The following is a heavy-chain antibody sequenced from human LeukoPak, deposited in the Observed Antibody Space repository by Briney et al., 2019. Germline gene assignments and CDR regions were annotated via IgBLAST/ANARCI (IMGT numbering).Heavy chain of an antibody. CDR1: GGSISSGDYY. CDR3: ARGLDETETYYYDSSGYDGYDY. J-gene: IGHJ4*02. D-gene: IGHD3-22*01. V-gene: IGHV4-30-4*01. CDR2: IYYSGST. Sequence: PSETLSLTCTVSGGSISSGDYYWSWIRQPPGKGLEWIGYIYYSGSTYYNPSLKSRVTISVDTSKNQFSLKLSSVTAADTAVYYCARGLDETETYYYDSSGYDGYDYWGQGTLVTVSS.